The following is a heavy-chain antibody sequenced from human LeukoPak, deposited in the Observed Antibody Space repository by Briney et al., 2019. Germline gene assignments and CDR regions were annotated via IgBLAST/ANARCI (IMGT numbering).Heavy chain of an antibody. Sequence: PGGSLRLSCAASGFTFSSYAMHWVRQAPGKGLEWVAVISYDGSNKYYADSVKGRFTISRDNSKNTLYLQMNSLRAEDTAEYYCARVSETKMDPWGQGTLVTVSS. J-gene: IGHJ5*02. V-gene: IGHV3-30*04. CDR2: ISYDGSNK. D-gene: IGHD5-24*01. CDR3: ARVSETKMDP. CDR1: GFTFSSYA.